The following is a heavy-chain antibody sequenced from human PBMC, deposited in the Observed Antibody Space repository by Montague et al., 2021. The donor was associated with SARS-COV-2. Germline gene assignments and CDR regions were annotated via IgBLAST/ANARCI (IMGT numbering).Heavy chain of an antibody. D-gene: IGHD3-10*01. CDR3: ARLGDGVVPSPILGVGPYYSYYYMDV. Sequence: SETLSLTCAVHGGPFSTYSWNWIRQPPGKGLEWIGEIHHGGSTNYNPSLKSRVTISADTSKNQFSLELTSVAAADTAVYYCARLGDGVVPSPILGVGPYYSYYYMDVWGKGTTVTVSS. J-gene: IGHJ6*03. V-gene: IGHV4-34*01. CDR1: GGPFSTYS. CDR2: IHHGGST.